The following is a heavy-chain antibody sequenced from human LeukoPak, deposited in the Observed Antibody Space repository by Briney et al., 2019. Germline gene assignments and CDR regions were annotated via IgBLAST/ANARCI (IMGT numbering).Heavy chain of an antibody. CDR1: GYTFTGYY. J-gene: IGHJ5*02. Sequence: ASVKVSCKASGYTFTGYYMHWVRQAPGQGLEWMGWINPHSGDANYAQKFQGRVTMTRDTSISTAYMELSRLRSDDTAMYYCTRGDYYGSPKVVAAWGQGTLVTVSS. CDR3: TRGDYYGSPKVVAA. CDR2: INPHSGDA. V-gene: IGHV1-2*02. D-gene: IGHD3-10*01.